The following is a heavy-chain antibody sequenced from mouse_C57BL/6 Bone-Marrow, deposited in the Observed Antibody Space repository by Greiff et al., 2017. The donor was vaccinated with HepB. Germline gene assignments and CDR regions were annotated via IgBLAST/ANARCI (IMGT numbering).Heavy chain of an antibody. J-gene: IGHJ3*01. CDR1: GFTFSSYA. D-gene: IGHD1-1*01. V-gene: IGHV5-9-1*02. CDR2: ISSGGDYI. CDR3: TRDLDYYGSSPFAY. Sequence: EVKLMESGERLVKPGGSLKLSCAASGFTFSSYAMSWVRQTPEKRLEWVAYISSGGDYIYYADTVKGRFTISRDNARNTLYLQMSSLKSEDTAMYYCTRDLDYYGSSPFAYWGQGTLVTVSA.